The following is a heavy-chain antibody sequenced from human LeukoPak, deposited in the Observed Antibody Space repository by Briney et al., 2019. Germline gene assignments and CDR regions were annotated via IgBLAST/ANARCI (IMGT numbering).Heavy chain of an antibody. CDR3: ARDSCSGGTCYLGDY. Sequence: ASVKVSCKASGYTFTSYGISWVRQAPGQGLEWMGWISAYNGSTNYAQKLQGRVTMTTDTSTSTAYMELRSLRSDDTAVYYCARDSCSGGTCYLGDYWGQGTLVTVSS. D-gene: IGHD2-15*01. CDR1: GYTFTSYG. CDR2: ISAYNGST. J-gene: IGHJ4*02. V-gene: IGHV1-18*01.